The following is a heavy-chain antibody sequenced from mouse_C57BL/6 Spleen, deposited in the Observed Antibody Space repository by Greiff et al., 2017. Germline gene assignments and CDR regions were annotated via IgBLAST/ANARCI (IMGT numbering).Heavy chain of an antibody. CDR2: IYPGSGST. Sequence: QVQLKQSGAELVKPGASVKMSCKASGYTFTSYWITWVKQRPGQGLEWIGDIYPGSGSTNYNEKFKSKATLTVDTSSSTAYMQLSSLTSEDSAVYYCVYGYDGVDYWGQGTTLTVSS. CDR3: VYGYDGVDY. D-gene: IGHD2-2*01. J-gene: IGHJ2*01. CDR1: GYTFTSYW. V-gene: IGHV1-55*01.